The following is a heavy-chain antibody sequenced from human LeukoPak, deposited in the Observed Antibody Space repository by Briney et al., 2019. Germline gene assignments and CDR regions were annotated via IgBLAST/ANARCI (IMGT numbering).Heavy chain of an antibody. CDR2: INHSGGT. J-gene: IGHJ3*02. V-gene: IGHV4-34*01. D-gene: IGHD3-16*01. CDR1: GGSFSGYS. Sequence: SETLSLTCAVYGGSFSGYSWNWIRQPPVKGLEWIGEINHSGGTNYNPSLKSRVTISVDTSKNQFSLKLSSVTAADTALYYCARRFIGPSASWGAFDIWGQGTMVTVSS. CDR3: ARRFIGPSASWGAFDI.